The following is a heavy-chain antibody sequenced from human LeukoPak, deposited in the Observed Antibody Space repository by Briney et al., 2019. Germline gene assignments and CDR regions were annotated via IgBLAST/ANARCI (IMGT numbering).Heavy chain of an antibody. Sequence: SETLSLACAVYGGSFSGYYWSWIRQPPGKELEWIGEINHSGSTNYNPSLKSRVTISVDTSKNQFSLKLSSVTAADTAVYYCARSPRRLQHAFDIWGQGTMVTVSS. V-gene: IGHV4-34*01. CDR2: INHSGST. J-gene: IGHJ3*02. D-gene: IGHD5-24*01. CDR3: ARSPRRLQHAFDI. CDR1: GGSFSGYY.